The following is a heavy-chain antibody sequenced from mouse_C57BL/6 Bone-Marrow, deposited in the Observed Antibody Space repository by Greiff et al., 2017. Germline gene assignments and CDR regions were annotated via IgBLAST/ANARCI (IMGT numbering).Heavy chain of an antibody. CDR2: IWSGGST. Sequence: VKLQQSGPGLVQPSQSLSITCTVSGFSFTSYGVHWVRQSPGKGLEWLGVIWSGGSTDYNAAFISRLSISKDNSKSQVFFKMNSLQADDTAIYYCARNPYYSNYYAMDYWGQGTSVTVSS. V-gene: IGHV2-2*01. J-gene: IGHJ4*01. CDR1: GFSFTSYG. D-gene: IGHD2-5*01. CDR3: ARNPYYSNYYAMDY.